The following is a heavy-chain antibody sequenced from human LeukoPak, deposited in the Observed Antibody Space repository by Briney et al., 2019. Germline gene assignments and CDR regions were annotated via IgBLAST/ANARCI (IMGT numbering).Heavy chain of an antibody. V-gene: IGHV4-30-2*01. CDR1: GGSISSGGYC. CDR3: ARDTPTTGTTLGRWFDP. CDR2: IYHSGST. Sequence: SQTLSLTCTVSGGSISSGGYCWSWIRQPPGKGLEWIGYIYHSGSTYYNPSLKSRVTISVDRSKNQFSLKLSSVTAADTAVYYCARDTPTTGTTLGRWFDPWGQGTLVTVSS. D-gene: IGHD1-1*01. J-gene: IGHJ5*02.